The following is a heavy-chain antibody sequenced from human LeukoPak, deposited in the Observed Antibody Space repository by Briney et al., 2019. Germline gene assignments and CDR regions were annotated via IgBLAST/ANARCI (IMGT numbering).Heavy chain of an antibody. CDR2: ITSSSSYI. CDR3: ARPHELYDILTGPLDY. D-gene: IGHD3-9*01. V-gene: IGHV3-21*01. J-gene: IGHJ4*02. Sequence: PGGSLRLSCAASGFTFSNSNMIWVRQAPGKGLEWVSFITSSSSYIYYADSVKGRFTISRDNAKNSLYLQMSSLRAEDTAVYFCARPHELYDILTGPLDYWGQGTLVTVSS. CDR1: GFTFSNSN.